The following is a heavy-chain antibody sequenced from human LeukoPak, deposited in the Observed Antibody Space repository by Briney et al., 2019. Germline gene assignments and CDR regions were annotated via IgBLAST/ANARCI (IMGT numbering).Heavy chain of an antibody. CDR3: AKGPVNYYGSGSYYSSYYYGMDV. Sequence: GGSLRLSCAASGFTFSSYAMSWVRQAPGKGLEWVSAISGSGGSTYYADSVKGRFTISRDNSKNTLYLRMNSLRAEDTAVYYCAKGPVNYYGSGSYYSSYYYGMDVWGQGTTVTVSS. J-gene: IGHJ6*02. CDR2: ISGSGGST. V-gene: IGHV3-23*01. D-gene: IGHD3-10*01. CDR1: GFTFSSYA.